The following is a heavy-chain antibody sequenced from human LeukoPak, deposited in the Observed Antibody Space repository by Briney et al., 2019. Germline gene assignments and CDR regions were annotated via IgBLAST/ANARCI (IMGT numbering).Heavy chain of an antibody. CDR2: IRYDGSNK. J-gene: IGHJ6*02. D-gene: IGHD3-16*01. CDR3: AKDIRWGTQYYYYYYGMDV. CDR1: GFTFSSYG. V-gene: IGHV3-30*02. Sequence: GGSLRLSRAASGFTFSSYGMHWVRQAPGKGLEWVAFIRYDGSNKYYADSVKGRFTISRDNSKNTLYLQMNSLRAEDTAVYYCAKDIRWGTQYYYYYYGMDVWGQGTTVTVSS.